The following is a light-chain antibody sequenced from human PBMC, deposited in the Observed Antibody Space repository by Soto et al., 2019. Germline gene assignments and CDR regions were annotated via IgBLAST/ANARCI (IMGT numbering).Light chain of an antibody. CDR3: QQYDSYPLT. V-gene: IGKV1-17*01. CDR2: DAS. J-gene: IGKJ4*01. Sequence: DIQMTQSPSSLSASVGDRVTITCRASQAIRNDLAWYQQKPGRAPKRLIYDASNFETGVPSRFSGSGSGTEFALTISSLQPDDFATYYCQQYDSYPLTFGGGTKVDIK. CDR1: QAIRND.